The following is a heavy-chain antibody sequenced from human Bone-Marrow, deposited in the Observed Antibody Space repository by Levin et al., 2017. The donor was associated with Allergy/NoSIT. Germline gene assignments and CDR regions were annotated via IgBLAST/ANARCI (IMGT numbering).Heavy chain of an antibody. CDR3: ARDDGGYDGRDWFDP. D-gene: IGHD5-12*01. CDR2: ISSSSSYI. Sequence: GESLKISCAASGFTFSSYSMNWVRQAPGKGLEWVSSISSSSSYIYYADSVKGRFTISRDNAKNSLYLQMNSLRAEDTAVYYCARDDGGYDGRDWFDPWGQGTLVTVSS. V-gene: IGHV3-21*01. J-gene: IGHJ5*02. CDR1: GFTFSSYS.